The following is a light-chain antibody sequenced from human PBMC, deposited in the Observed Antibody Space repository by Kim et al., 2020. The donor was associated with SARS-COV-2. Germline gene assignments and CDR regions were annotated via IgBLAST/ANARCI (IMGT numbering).Light chain of an antibody. CDR2: RND. V-gene: IGLV1-44*01. CDR1: RTNVGRNY. CDR3: EAWDDSLNGPV. J-gene: IGLJ3*02. Sequence: GQGVSMSCSGGRTNVGRNYVYWYQDVAGTAPKLLIERNDQRTSGVPDRFSGAKSGTSACLAISGLQSDDDADYYCEAWDDSLNGPVFGGGTQLTVL.